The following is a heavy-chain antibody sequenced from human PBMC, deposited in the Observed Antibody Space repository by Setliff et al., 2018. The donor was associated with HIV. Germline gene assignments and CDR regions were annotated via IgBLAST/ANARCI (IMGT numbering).Heavy chain of an antibody. CDR1: GFIFRQYG. Sequence: GSLRLSCTVSGFIFRQYGMHWVRQVPGKGLDWVAFIGHDGNKKYYADFVKGRFTISRDNSKNTLYLQTSSLKTEDTAMYFCARAFPGFCSLIDCYRPGYYYYMDVWGTGTTVTVS. CDR2: IGHDGNKK. V-gene: IGHV3-30*02. J-gene: IGHJ6*03. CDR3: ARAFPGFCSLIDCYRPGYYYYMDV. D-gene: IGHD2-21*01.